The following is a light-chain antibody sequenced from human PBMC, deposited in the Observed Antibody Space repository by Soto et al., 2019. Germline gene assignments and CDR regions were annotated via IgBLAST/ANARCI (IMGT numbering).Light chain of an antibody. J-gene: IGLJ2*01. V-gene: IGLV2-23*01. Sequence: QSALTQPASVSGSPGQSITISCTGTSSDFWNSNLLSGYQHHLGKAPKLMIYDGDKRPSGVSSRFSASRSGNTASLTISGLQAEDEADYYCCSYASTHLVFGGGTKLTVL. CDR3: CSYASTHLV. CDR2: DGD. CDR1: SSDFWNSNL.